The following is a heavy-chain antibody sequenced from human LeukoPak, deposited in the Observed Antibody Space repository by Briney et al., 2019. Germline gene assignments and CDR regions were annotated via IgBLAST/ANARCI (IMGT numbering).Heavy chain of an antibody. CDR1: GFTVSSEY. CDR3: ARDFGRGYCSSTSCYGWFDP. V-gene: IGHV3-66*02. J-gene: IGHJ5*02. Sequence: GGSLRLSCAASGFTVSSEYMSWGRQAPGKGLEWVSVIFSGDNTYYADSVKGRFTISRDNSKSTLYLQMNSLRAEDTAVYYCARDFGRGYCSSTSCYGWFDPWGQGTLVTVSS. CDR2: IFSGDNT. D-gene: IGHD2-2*01.